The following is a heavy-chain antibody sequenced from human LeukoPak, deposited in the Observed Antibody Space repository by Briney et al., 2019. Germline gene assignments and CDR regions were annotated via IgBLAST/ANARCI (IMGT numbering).Heavy chain of an antibody. J-gene: IGHJ6*03. CDR1: GGTFSSYA. Sequence: ASVKVSCRASGGTFSSYAISWVRQAPGQGLEWMGVIIPIFGTANYAQKFQGRVTITRNTSISTAYMELSSLRSEDTAVYYCARGGPFTHYDFWSGYLPQYYYYYYYMDVWGKGTTVTVSS. CDR2: IIPIFGTA. V-gene: IGHV1-69*05. CDR3: ARGGPFTHYDFWSGYLPQYYYYYYYMDV. D-gene: IGHD3-3*01.